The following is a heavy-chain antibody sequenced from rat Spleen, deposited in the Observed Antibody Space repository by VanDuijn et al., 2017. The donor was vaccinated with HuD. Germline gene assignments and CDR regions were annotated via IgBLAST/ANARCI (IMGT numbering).Heavy chain of an antibody. D-gene: IGHD1-11*01. CDR1: GLSFSNYY. Sequence: EVQLVESGGGQVQPGKSLKLSCAASGLSFSNYYMAWVRQAPTKGLEWVAYISTGGDNTYYRDSVKGRFTISRDNAKSTLYLQLDSLRSEDTATYYCAKDLDYGPDYWGQGVMVTVSS. V-gene: IGHV5-27*01. J-gene: IGHJ2*01. CDR3: AKDLDYGPDY. CDR2: ISTGGDNT.